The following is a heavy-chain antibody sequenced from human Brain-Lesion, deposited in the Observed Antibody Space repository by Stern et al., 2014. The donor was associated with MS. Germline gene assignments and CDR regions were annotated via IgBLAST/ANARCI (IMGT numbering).Heavy chain of an antibody. Sequence: VHLVESGPGLVKPSETLSLTCTVSGGSISSSTYYWAWIRPPPGKGLEWIGYIYYSGFTYYNPSLKSRVTISVDMSKNQFSLKLSSVTAADTAIYYCARHDSVPRPSQLYSARDRGPGYFDYWGQGTLVTVSS. V-gene: IGHV4-39*01. CDR3: ARHDSVPRPSQLYSARDRGPGYFDY. J-gene: IGHJ4*02. D-gene: IGHD1-26*01. CDR2: IYYSGFT. CDR1: GGSISSSTYY.